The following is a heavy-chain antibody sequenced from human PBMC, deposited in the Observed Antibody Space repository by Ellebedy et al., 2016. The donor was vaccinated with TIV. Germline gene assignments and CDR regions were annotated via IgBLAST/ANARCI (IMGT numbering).Heavy chain of an antibody. CDR2: IWYDGSNG. V-gene: IGHV3-30*02. CDR3: AKDLAAKWLKAFDY. J-gene: IGHJ4*02. D-gene: IGHD5-24*01. CDR1: GFTFSTYG. Sequence: PGGSLRLSCAASGFTFSTYGMHWVRQAPGKGLEWVAVIWYDGSNGYYADSVKGRFTISRDDSKNTLYLQMDSLRAEDTAVYYCAKDLAAKWLKAFDYWGQGTLVTVSS.